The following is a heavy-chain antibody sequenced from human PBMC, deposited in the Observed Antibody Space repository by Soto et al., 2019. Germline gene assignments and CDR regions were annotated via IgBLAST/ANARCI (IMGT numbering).Heavy chain of an antibody. J-gene: IGHJ6*02. Sequence: QVQLQESGPGLVKPSQTLSLTCTVSGGSISSGGYYWSWIRQHPGKGLEWIGYIYYSGSTYYNPSLKSRVTISVDTSKNQFSLKLSSVTAADTAVYYCAGDGMATNLGYYYGMDVWGQGTTVTVSS. CDR2: IYYSGST. CDR1: GGSISSGGYY. CDR3: AGDGMATNLGYYYGMDV. D-gene: IGHD5-12*01. V-gene: IGHV4-31*03.